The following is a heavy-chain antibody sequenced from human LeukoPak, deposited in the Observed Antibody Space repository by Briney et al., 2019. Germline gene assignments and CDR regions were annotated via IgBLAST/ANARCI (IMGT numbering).Heavy chain of an antibody. CDR2: IGGSNGIT. V-gene: IGHV3-23*01. J-gene: IGHJ4*02. D-gene: IGHD5-12*01. CDR3: ARNENSGWGYFDY. Sequence: GGSLRLSCATSRFTFNSYAMSWVRQAPGKGLEWVSVIGGSNGITFYVGSVKGRFTISRDNSKDTLYLQMNSLRAEDTAVYYCARNENSGWGYFDYWGQGTLVTVSS. CDR1: RFTFNSYA.